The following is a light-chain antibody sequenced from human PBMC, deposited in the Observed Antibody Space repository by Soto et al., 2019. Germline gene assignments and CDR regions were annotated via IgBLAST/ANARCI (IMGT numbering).Light chain of an antibody. Sequence: QSALTQPASVSGSPGQSITISCTGTSSDVGGYNYVSWYQQHPGKAPKLMIYEVSNRPSGVSNRLSGSKSGNTASLTISGLQAEDEADYYCSSYTSSSPVFGGVTKVTVL. V-gene: IGLV2-14*01. CDR2: EVS. J-gene: IGLJ2*01. CDR3: SSYTSSSPV. CDR1: SSDVGGYNY.